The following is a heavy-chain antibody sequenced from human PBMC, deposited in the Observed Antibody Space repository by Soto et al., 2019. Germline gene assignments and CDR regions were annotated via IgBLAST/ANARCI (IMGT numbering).Heavy chain of an antibody. Sequence: SETLSLTCTVSGGSISSSSYYWGWIRQPPGKGLEWIGSIYYSGSTYYNPSLKSRVTISVDTSKNQFSLKLSSVTAADTAVYYCASDTYGSTNNYYMDVWGEGTTVTVSS. D-gene: IGHD3-10*01. V-gene: IGHV4-39*07. CDR1: GGSISSSSYY. CDR2: IYYSGST. J-gene: IGHJ6*03. CDR3: ASDTYGSTNNYYMDV.